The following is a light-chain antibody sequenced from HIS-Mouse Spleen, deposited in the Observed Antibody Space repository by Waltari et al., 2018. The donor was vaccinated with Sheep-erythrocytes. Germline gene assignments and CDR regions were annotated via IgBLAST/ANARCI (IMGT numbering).Light chain of an antibody. CDR1: ALPQKL. CDR2: EDS. V-gene: IGLV3-10*01. J-gene: IGLJ3*02. CDR3: YSTDSSGNHWV. Sequence: SYELTQPPSVSVSPGPTARITCPGHALPQKLSYWYQKKSGQAPVLVIYEDSKRPSGIPERFSGSTSGTMATLTISGAQVEDEADYYCYSTDSSGNHWVFGGGTKLTVL.